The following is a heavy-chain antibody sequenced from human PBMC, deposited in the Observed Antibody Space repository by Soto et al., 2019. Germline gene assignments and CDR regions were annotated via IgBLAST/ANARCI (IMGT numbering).Heavy chain of an antibody. J-gene: IGHJ4*01. CDR3: AKSLSYYFDS. CDR2: VTGDGVTT. CDR1: GLTFSNYA. Sequence: GGSLRLSCAASGLTFSNYAMSWVRQAPGKGLEWVPTVTGDGVTTSYADSVKGRFTISRDNSKNTLYLQMSGLRADDTAVYYCAKSLSYYFDSRGHGTLVTVSS. V-gene: IGHV3-23*01. D-gene: IGHD3-16*02.